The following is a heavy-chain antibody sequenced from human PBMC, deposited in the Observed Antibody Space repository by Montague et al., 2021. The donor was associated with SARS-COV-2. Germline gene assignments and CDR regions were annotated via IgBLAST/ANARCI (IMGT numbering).Heavy chain of an antibody. CDR2: IYYSGST. D-gene: IGHD3-10*01. CDR3: ARVQRGYYYGLGVSAHFDY. V-gene: IGHV4-59*01. CDR1: GGSISNYY. J-gene: IGHJ4*02. Sequence: SETLSLTCTVSGGSISNYYWSWIRQPPGKGLEWIGYIYYSGSTNYNPSLKSRVTISVDTSKSQFSLKLSSVTAADTAVYYCARVQRGYYYGLGVSAHFDYWGPGTPVTVSS.